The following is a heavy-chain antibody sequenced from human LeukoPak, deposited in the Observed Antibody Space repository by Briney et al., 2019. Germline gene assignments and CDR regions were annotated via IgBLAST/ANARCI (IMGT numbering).Heavy chain of an antibody. CDR2: ISGSGDST. CDR1: GFTFSTYA. V-gene: IGHV3-23*01. CDR3: ARDIVVVPAALAGMDV. D-gene: IGHD2-2*01. J-gene: IGHJ6*02. Sequence: GGSLRLSCAASGFTFSTYAVTWVRQAPGKGLEWVSTISGSGDSTYYADSVKGRFTISRDNAKNSLYLQMNSLRAEDTAVYYCARDIVVVPAALAGMDVWGQGTTVTVSS.